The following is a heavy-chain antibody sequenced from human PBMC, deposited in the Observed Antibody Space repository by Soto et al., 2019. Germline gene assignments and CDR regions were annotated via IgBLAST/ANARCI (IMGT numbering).Heavy chain of an antibody. CDR2: IFYSGNT. D-gene: IGHD3-10*01. Sequence: SETGSLTCTVSCGSISDYYWSRIRQSPGKRVEWIAFIFYSGNTNSNPSLKSRVAMSVETSKNQFSLKLSSVTAADTAVDDCATGFAMDVGGQGTTVTVSS. J-gene: IGHJ6*02. CDR1: CGSISDYY. V-gene: IGHV4-59*01. CDR3: ATGFAMDV.